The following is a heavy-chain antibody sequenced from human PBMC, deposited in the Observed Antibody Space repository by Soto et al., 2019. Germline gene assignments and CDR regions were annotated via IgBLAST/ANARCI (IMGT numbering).Heavy chain of an antibody. CDR3: TREDVGTPLRY. CDR2: INPKSGGT. Sequence: QVQLVQSGAEVKKPGASVKVSCKASGYTFIDYHIHWVRQAPGQGLEWMGWINPKSGGTNYAQNFQGWVTMTRDTSISTVHMELSRLSSDDTAVYYCTREDVGTPLRYWGQGTLVTVSS. D-gene: IGHD1-26*01. CDR1: GYTFIDYH. V-gene: IGHV1-2*04. J-gene: IGHJ4*02.